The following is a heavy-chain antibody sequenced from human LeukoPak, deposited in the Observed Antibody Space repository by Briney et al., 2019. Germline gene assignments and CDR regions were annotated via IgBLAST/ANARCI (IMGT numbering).Heavy chain of an antibody. V-gene: IGHV5-51*01. J-gene: IGHJ4*02. CDR3: ARHLATAGSDY. CDR2: IYPGDSDT. Sequence: GESLKISCKGSGYSFTTYWIGWVRQMPGKGLEWMGIIYPGDSDTRYSSSFQGQVTISADKSISTAYLQWGSLKASDTAMYYCARHLATAGSDYWGQGTLVTVSS. CDR1: GYSFTTYW. D-gene: IGHD6-13*01.